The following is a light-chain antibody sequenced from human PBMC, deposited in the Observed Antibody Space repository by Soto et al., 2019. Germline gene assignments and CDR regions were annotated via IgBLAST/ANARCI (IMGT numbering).Light chain of an antibody. Sequence: EIVLTQSPGTLSLSPGERATLSCRASQSVSSSYLAWYQQKPGQAPRLLIYGASSRATGIPARFSGSGSGTDFTLTISSLEPEDFAVYYYQQRSSWPLTFGGGTKVDI. CDR3: QQRSSWPLT. CDR2: GAS. V-gene: IGKV3D-20*02. CDR1: QSVSSSY. J-gene: IGKJ4*01.